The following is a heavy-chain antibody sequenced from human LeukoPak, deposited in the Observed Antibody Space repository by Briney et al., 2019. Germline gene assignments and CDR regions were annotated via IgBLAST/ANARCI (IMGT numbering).Heavy chain of an antibody. J-gene: IGHJ4*02. Sequence: VKPGGSLRLSCAASGFTFSSYSMNWVRQAPGKGLEWVSSISSSSSYIYYADSVKGRFTISRDNAKNSLYLQMNSLRAEDTAVYYCARQDSSGWSQDYSGQGTLVTVSS. CDR1: GFTFSSYS. CDR2: ISSSSSYI. D-gene: IGHD6-19*01. V-gene: IGHV3-21*01. CDR3: ARQDSSGWSQDY.